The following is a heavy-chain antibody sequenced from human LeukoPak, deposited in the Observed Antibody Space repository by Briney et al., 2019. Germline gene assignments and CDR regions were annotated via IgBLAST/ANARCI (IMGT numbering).Heavy chain of an antibody. V-gene: IGHV4-4*07. J-gene: IGHJ4*02. CDR1: DDSIGSYY. CDR3: ARRDYGGNINY. D-gene: IGHD4-23*01. CDR2: IYISGTT. Sequence: SETLSLTCTVSDDSIGSYYWNWIRQPAGKGLEWIGRIYISGTTNYNAALKSRVTMSVDTSKNQFSLKLSSVTAADTAVYYCARRDYGGNINYWGQGTLVTVSS.